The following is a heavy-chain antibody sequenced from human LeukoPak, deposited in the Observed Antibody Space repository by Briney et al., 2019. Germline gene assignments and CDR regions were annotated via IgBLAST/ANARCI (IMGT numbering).Heavy chain of an antibody. Sequence: PSETLSLTCTVSGGSISSSYYYWGWIRQPPGKGLEWIGSIYYSGSTYYNPSLKSRVTISVDTSKNQFSLKLRSVTAADTAVYYCARGPTLRITMVRGVLSFDYWGQGTLVTVSS. CDR3: ARGPTLRITMVRGVLSFDY. V-gene: IGHV4-39*01. CDR2: IYYSGST. J-gene: IGHJ4*02. D-gene: IGHD3-10*01. CDR1: GGSISSSYYY.